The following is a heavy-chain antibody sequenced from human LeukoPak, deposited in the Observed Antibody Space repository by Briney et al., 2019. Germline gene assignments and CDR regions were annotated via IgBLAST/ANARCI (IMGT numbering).Heavy chain of an antibody. V-gene: IGHV1-69*13. J-gene: IGHJ5*02. D-gene: IGHD2-2*02. CDR2: IIPIFGTA. Sequence: ASVKVSCKASGGTFSSYAISWVRQAPGQGLEWMGGIIPIFGTANYAQKFQGRVTITADESTSTAYMELSSLRSEDTAVYYCARARYGCSSTSCYIGRDWFDPWGQGTLVTVSS. CDR3: ARARYGCSSTSCYIGRDWFDP. CDR1: GGTFSSYA.